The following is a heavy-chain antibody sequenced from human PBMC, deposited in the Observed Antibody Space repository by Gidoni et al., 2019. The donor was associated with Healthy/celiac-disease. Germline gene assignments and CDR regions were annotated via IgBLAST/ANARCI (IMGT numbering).Heavy chain of an antibody. J-gene: IGHJ5*02. D-gene: IGHD3-3*01. Sequence: QVQLVQSGAEVKKPGASVKVSCKVSGYPLPELPMHWVRQAPGKGLEWMGGFDPEDGETIYAQKFQGRVTMTEDTSTDTAYMELSSLRSEDTAVYYCATSKLRFLEWLLPENWFDPWGQGTLVTVSS. V-gene: IGHV1-24*01. CDR2: FDPEDGET. CDR1: GYPLPELP. CDR3: ATSKLRFLEWLLPENWFDP.